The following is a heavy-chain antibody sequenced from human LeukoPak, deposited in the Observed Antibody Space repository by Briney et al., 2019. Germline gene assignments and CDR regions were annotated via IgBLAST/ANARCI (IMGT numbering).Heavy chain of an antibody. V-gene: IGHV3-23*01. J-gene: IGHJ4*02. CDR3: AKRESKVPGAWYFDY. CDR1: GLPFSSYA. CDR2: ISSSGANT. D-gene: IGHD6-19*01. Sequence: GGSLRLSFTASGLPFSSYAMTWVRQATGNGLEWVYDISSSGANTYYADSVKGHFNISRDNSKNTLYLEMNSLRAEDTAVYYCAKRESKVPGAWYFDYWGQGTLITVSS.